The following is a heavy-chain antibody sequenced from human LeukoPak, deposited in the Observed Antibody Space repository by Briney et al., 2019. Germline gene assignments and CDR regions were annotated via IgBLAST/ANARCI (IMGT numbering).Heavy chain of an antibody. CDR1: GYTFTGYY. D-gene: IGHD2-2*03. V-gene: IGHV1-69*13. Sequence: SVKVSCKASGYTFTGYYMHWVRQAPGQGLEWMGGIIPIFGTANYAQKFQGRVTITADESTSTAYMELSSLRSEDTAVYYCARSMDIVVVPAAAFDPWGQGTLVTVSS. J-gene: IGHJ5*02. CDR3: ARSMDIVVVPAAAFDP. CDR2: IIPIFGTA.